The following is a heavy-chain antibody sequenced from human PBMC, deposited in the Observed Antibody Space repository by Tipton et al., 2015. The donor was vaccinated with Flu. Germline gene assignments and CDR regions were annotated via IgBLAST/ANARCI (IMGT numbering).Heavy chain of an antibody. CDR1: GFTFIRYA. V-gene: IGHV3-23*01. CDR3: AKVIPEIVAGLDS. J-gene: IGHJ4*02. D-gene: IGHD5-12*01. Sequence: GSLRLSCAASGFTFIRYAMSWVRQAPGKGLEWVSTISNSGRSTYYADSVKGRFTISRDYSKVYLQMNSPRAEDTAIYYCAKVIPEIVAGLDSWGQGTLATVSS. CDR2: ISNSGRST.